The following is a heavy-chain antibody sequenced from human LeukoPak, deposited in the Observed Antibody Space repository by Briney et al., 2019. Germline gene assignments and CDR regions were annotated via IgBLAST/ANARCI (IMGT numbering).Heavy chain of an antibody. Sequence: GGSLRFCSAASGFTFSSYGMHWVRQAPGKRLEGVAVISYDGSNKYYADSVRVSFTISNSKSKTTLHLKSNSLRAEDTAVYYCAKDHGGIAIWGQGKMVTVSS. V-gene: IGHV3-30*18. CDR3: AKDHGGIAI. J-gene: IGHJ3*02. CDR2: ISYDGSNK. D-gene: IGHD6-13*01. CDR1: GFTFSSYG.